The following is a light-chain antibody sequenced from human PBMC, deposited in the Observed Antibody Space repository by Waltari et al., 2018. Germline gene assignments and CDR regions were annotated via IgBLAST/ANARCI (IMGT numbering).Light chain of an antibody. CDR3: QQYGSGPWT. V-gene: IGKV3-20*01. J-gene: IGKJ1*01. CDR1: QSVISDN. Sequence: EIVLTQSPGTLSLSPGERATLSCRASQSVISDNLARYQQEPGQAPRLLIYGASSRASGIPDRFSGSGSGTDFTFTISRLEPEDFAVYYCQQYGSGPWTFGQGTKVEI. CDR2: GAS.